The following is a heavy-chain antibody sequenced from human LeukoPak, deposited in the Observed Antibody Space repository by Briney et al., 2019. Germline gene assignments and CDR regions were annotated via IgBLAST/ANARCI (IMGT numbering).Heavy chain of an antibody. V-gene: IGHV3-9*03. CDR3: AKDRTGTTGGGLDY. CDR1: GFTFDDYA. D-gene: IGHD1-7*01. Sequence: GGSLRLSCAASGFTFDDYAMHWVRQAPGKGLEWVSGISWNSGSIGYADSVKGRFTSSRDNAKNSLYLQMNSLRAEDMALYYCAKDRTGTTGGGLDYWGQGTLVTVSS. CDR2: ISWNSGSI. J-gene: IGHJ4*02.